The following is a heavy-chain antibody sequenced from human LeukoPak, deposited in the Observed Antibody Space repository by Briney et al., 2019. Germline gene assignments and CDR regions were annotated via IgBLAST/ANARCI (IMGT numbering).Heavy chain of an antibody. CDR1: GFTFSNYW. V-gene: IGHV3-74*01. CDR3: AKTIVAAENNWFDP. D-gene: IGHD6-13*01. CDR2: IKGDGSHT. J-gene: IGHJ5*02. Sequence: GGSLRLSCAASGFTFSNYWMHWVRQAPGKGLVWVSRIKGDGSHTIYADSVKGRFTISRDNAKNTLYLQMNSLRAEDTALYYCAKTIVAAENNWFDPWGQGTLVTVSS.